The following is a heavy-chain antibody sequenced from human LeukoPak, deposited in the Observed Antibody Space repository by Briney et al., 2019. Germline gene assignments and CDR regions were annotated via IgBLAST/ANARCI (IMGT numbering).Heavy chain of an antibody. CDR1: GYTFTGYY. Sequence: ASVKVSCKASGYTFTGYYMHWVRQAPGQGLEWMGWINPNSGGTNYAQKFQGRVTMTRDTSISTAYMELSGLRSDDTAVYYCARYCSSTSCYRVNDAFDIWGQGTMVTVSS. CDR2: INPNSGGT. V-gene: IGHV1-2*02. CDR3: ARYCSSTSCYRVNDAFDI. J-gene: IGHJ3*02. D-gene: IGHD2-2*01.